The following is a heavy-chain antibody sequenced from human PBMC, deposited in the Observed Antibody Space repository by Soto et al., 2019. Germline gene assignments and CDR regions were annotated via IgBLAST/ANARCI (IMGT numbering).Heavy chain of an antibody. D-gene: IGHD1-7*01. J-gene: IGHJ6*02. CDR3: AKDAHNWSYAHKSYYYYGMDV. V-gene: IGHV3-23*01. Sequence: VGSLRLSCAASGFTFSSYAMSWVPQAPGKGLDWVSAISGSGGSTYYADSVKGRFTISRDNSKNTLYLQMNSLRAEDTAVYYCAKDAHNWSYAHKSYYYYGMDVWGQGTTVTVSS. CDR1: GFTFSSYA. CDR2: ISGSGGST.